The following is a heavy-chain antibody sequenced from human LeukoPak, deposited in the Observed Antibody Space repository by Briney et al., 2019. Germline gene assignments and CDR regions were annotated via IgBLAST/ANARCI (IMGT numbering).Heavy chain of an antibody. Sequence: ASVKVSCKASGGTFSSYAISWVRQATGQGLEWMGGIIPIFGTANYAEKFQGRGTITADESTSTAYMELSSLRSEDPAVYYCARGGGYSYGLGHYYGMDVWGQGTTVTVSS. J-gene: IGHJ6*02. D-gene: IGHD5-18*01. CDR3: ARGGGYSYGLGHYYGMDV. V-gene: IGHV1-69*13. CDR1: GGTFSSYA. CDR2: IIPIFGTA.